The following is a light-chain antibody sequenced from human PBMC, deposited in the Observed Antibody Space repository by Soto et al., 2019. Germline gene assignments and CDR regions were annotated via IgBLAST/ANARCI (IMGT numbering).Light chain of an antibody. J-gene: IGLJ1*01. CDR3: QSFDSRLSGSRV. CDR2: GDT. Sequence: QSVLTQPPSMSGAPGQRVTISCTGSSSNIGANFDVHWYQQLPGTAPKLLIFGDTNRPSGVPDRFSGSKSGTSASLAITGLHAEDEADYYCQSFDSRLSGSRVFGTGTKLTVL. V-gene: IGLV1-40*01. CDR1: SSNIGANFD.